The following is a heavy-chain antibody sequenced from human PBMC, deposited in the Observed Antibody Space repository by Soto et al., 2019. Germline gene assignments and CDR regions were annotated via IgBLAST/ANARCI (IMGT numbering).Heavy chain of an antibody. D-gene: IGHD3-10*01. CDR3: ARQVYYGSGSYYHYYYGMDV. J-gene: IGHJ6*02. Sequence: QVQLVQSGAEVKKPGSSVKVSCKASGGTFSSYAISWVRQAPGQGLEWMGGIIPIFGTANYAQKFQGRVTITADESTRTAYMELSSLRYEDTAVYYCARQVYYGSGSYYHYYYGMDVWGQGTTVTVSS. CDR1: GGTFSSYA. CDR2: IIPIFGTA. V-gene: IGHV1-69*01.